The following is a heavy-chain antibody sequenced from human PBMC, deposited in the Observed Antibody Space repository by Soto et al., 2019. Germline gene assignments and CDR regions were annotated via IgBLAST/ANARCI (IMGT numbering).Heavy chain of an antibody. Sequence: GGSLRLSCAASGFTFDDYTMHWVRQAPGKGLEWVSTISWNSGTIAYADSVKGRFTISRDNAKNSLSLQMNSLRAEDTALYYRAKLPVVAATGSAFDIWGQGTMVTVSS. CDR2: ISWNSGTI. V-gene: IGHV3-9*01. J-gene: IGHJ3*02. CDR1: GFTFDDYT. D-gene: IGHD2-15*01. CDR3: AKLPVVAATGSAFDI.